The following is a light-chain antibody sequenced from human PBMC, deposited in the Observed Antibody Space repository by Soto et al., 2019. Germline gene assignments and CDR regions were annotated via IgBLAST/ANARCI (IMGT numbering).Light chain of an antibody. CDR3: SSYAGSNRV. Sequence: QLVLTQPPSASGSPGQSVTISCTGTSSDVGGYNYVSWYQQHPGKVPKLMIYEVSKRPSGVPDRFSGSKSGNTASLTVSGLQAEDEADYYCSSYAGSNRVFGGGTKLTVL. CDR2: EVS. CDR1: SSDVGGYNY. J-gene: IGLJ2*01. V-gene: IGLV2-8*01.